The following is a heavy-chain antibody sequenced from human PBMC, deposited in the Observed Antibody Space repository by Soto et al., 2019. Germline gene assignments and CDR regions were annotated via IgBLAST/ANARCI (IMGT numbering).Heavy chain of an antibody. Sequence: PSETLSLTCAVSGGSISSSNWWTWVRQPPGKALEWIGEIYHSGSTNYNPSLRSRVTISVDKSQNQFSLKLSSVTAADTAVYYCARTGSPGGVHYGYWGQGTLVTVSS. J-gene: IGHJ4*02. D-gene: IGHD2-8*02. CDR3: ARTGSPGGVHYGY. V-gene: IGHV4-4*02. CDR1: GGSISSSNW. CDR2: IYHSGST.